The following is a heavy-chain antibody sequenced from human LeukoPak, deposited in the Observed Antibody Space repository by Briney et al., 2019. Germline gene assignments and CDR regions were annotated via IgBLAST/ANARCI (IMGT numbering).Heavy chain of an antibody. CDR3: STDSGRSYFYFDF. CDR1: GFGLSVLS. J-gene: IGHJ4*02. CDR2: IRPETGEP. D-gene: IGHD3-10*01. Sequence: ASVKVSCKLSGFGLSVLSIHWMRQAPGKGLEWVGGIRPETGEPIFAQKFRGRVTITEDTFTDTGYLELRGLTSEDTAVYYCSTDSGRSYFYFDFWGQGTLVTVSS. V-gene: IGHV1-24*01.